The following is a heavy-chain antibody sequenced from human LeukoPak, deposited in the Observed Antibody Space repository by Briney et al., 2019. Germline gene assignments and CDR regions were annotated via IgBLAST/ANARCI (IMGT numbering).Heavy chain of an antibody. CDR1: GYTLTELS. Sequence: GASVKVSCKVSGYTLTELSMHWVRQAPGQGLEWMGWINTNTGNPTYAQGFTGRFVFSLDTSVSTAYLQISSLKAEDTAVYYCARDLSSYYYDSSGYSDYWGQGTLVTVSS. D-gene: IGHD3-22*01. CDR3: ARDLSSYYYDSSGYSDY. V-gene: IGHV7-4-1*02. J-gene: IGHJ4*02. CDR2: INTNTGNP.